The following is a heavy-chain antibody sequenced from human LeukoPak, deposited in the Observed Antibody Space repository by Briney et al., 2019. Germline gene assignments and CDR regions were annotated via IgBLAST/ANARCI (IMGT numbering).Heavy chain of an antibody. CDR2: ISSSGSYI. J-gene: IGHJ4*02. Sequence: PGGSLRLSCAASGFTFSTYSMNWVRQAPGKGLEWVSSISSSGSYIYYADSVRGRFTISRDNAKESLYLQMNSLRADDTALYYCARDSTADLDYWGQGTLVTVSS. CDR3: ARDSTADLDY. CDR1: GFTFSTYS. V-gene: IGHV3-21*01. D-gene: IGHD6-19*01.